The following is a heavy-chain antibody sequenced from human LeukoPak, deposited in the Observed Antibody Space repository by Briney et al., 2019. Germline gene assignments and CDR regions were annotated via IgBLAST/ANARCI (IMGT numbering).Heavy chain of an antibody. V-gene: IGHV3-33*08. D-gene: IGHD3-16*01. CDR1: GLSFSTFG. CDR3: GRDSLGGDY. Sequence: GGSLRLSCAAPGLSFSTFGMPWPRRAPGKGLEWVAVIWNDGSKKFYAESVKGRFTISRDNSQNTLYLQMNRLRAEDTAVYYCGRDSLGGDYWGQGTLVTVSS. CDR2: IWNDGSKK. J-gene: IGHJ4*02.